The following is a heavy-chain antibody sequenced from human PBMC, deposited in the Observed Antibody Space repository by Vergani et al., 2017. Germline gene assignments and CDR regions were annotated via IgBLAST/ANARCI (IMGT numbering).Heavy chain of an antibody. V-gene: IGHV1-18*01. J-gene: IGHJ4*02. CDR1: GYTFTSYG. Sequence: QVQLVQSGAEVKKPGASVKVSCKASGYTFTSYGISWVRQAPGQGLEWMGWISADNDNTNYAQKLQVRVTMTTDTSTSTAYMEMRSLRTDDTAWYYCARGNYDERSGDLDYWGQGTLVTVSS. CDR3: ARGNYDERSGDLDY. D-gene: IGHD3-22*01. CDR2: ISADNDNT.